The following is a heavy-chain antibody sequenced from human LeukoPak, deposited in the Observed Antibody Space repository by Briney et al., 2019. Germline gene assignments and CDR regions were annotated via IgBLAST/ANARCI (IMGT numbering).Heavy chain of an antibody. J-gene: IGHJ5*02. CDR3: ARNTVITPRFDP. D-gene: IGHD4-23*01. V-gene: IGHV4-59*08. Sequence: PSETLSLTCTVSGGSIISYYWSWIRQPPAKGLESIGYIYYSGSTNYNPSLKSRVTISVDTSKNQFSLKLSSVTAADTAVYYCARNTVITPRFDPWGQGTLVTVSS. CDR2: IYYSGST. CDR1: GGSIISYY.